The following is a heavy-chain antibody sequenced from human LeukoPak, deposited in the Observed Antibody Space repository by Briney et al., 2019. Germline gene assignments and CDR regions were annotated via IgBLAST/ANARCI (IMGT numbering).Heavy chain of an antibody. V-gene: IGHV3-30*02. Sequence: GGPLRLSCAASGFTFSSYAMHWVRQAPGKGLEWVAFIRYDGSKKYYADSVKGRFTISRDNSKNTLYLQMNSLRAEDTAVYYCARSLSSRFSGPRRPYYFDSWGQGTLVTVSS. D-gene: IGHD3-16*02. CDR1: GFTFSSYA. CDR3: ARSLSSRFSGPRRPYYFDS. J-gene: IGHJ4*02. CDR2: IRYDGSKK.